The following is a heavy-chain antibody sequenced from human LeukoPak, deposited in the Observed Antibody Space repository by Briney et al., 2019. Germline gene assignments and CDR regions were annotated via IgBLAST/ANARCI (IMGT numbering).Heavy chain of an antibody. V-gene: IGHV1-8*01. CDR1: GYTFTTYD. J-gene: IGHJ4*02. Sequence: AASVKVSCKASGYTFTTYDLNWVRQAPGQGFEWMGWMNPNSGNAGYAQKFQGRVTMTRNTSISTAYMELSNLTSEDTAVYYCARRIRGAPTDYWGQGTLVTVSS. CDR3: ARRIRGAPTDY. D-gene: IGHD3-10*01. CDR2: MNPNSGNA.